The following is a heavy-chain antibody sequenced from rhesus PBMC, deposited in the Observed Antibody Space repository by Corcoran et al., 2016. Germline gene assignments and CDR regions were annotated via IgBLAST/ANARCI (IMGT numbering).Heavy chain of an antibody. CDR3: ARTGEVLPPIA. V-gene: IGHV4-165*02. Sequence: QVQLQESGPGLVKPSETLSLTCAVSGGSISGYYWNWIRQPPGKGLEWIGYIGVSSGSTYYNPSLKSRVTISTDTSKNQFSLKLSSVTAAATAVYYCARTGEVLPPIAWGQGVLVTVSS. CDR1: GGSISGYY. CDR2: IGVSSGST. J-gene: IGHJ4*01. D-gene: IGHD2-15*01.